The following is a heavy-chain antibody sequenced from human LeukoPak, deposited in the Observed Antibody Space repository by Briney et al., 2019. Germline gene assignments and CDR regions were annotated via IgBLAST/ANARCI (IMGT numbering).Heavy chain of an antibody. Sequence: ASVKVSCKASGYTFTSYYMHWVRQAPGQGLEWMGVINPSGGSTSYAQKFQGRVTMTRDTSTSTVYMELSSLRSEDTAVYYCARERSSDAFDIWGQGTMVTVSS. V-gene: IGHV1-46*01. CDR1: GYTFTSYY. J-gene: IGHJ3*02. CDR2: INPSGGST. CDR3: ARERSSDAFDI. D-gene: IGHD3-10*01.